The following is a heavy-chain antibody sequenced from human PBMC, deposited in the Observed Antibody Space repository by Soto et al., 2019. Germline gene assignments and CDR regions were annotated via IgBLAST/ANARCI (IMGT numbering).Heavy chain of an antibody. J-gene: IGHJ4*02. CDR3: ARQQGTTGPDGFDY. Sequence: LSLTCTVSGGSISSSSYYWGWIRLPPGKGLEWIGSIYYSGSTYYNPSLKSRVTISVDTSKNQFSLKLSSVTAADTAVYYCARQQGTTGPDGFDYWGQGTLVTVSS. CDR1: GGSISSSSYY. CDR2: IYYSGST. D-gene: IGHD1-1*01. V-gene: IGHV4-39*01.